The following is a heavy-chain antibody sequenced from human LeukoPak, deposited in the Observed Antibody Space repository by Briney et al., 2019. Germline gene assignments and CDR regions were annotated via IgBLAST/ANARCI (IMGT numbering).Heavy chain of an antibody. CDR3: AKDSGASGWSSSDYFGY. CDR2: MNPNSGNK. CDR1: GYTFTSYD. V-gene: IGHV1-8*03. Sequence: ASVKVSCKASGYTFTSYDINWVRQGPGQGLEWMGWMNPNSGNKGYAQKFQGSVTITRNTSISTAYMELSSLRSEDTAVYYCAKDSGASGWSSSDYFGYWGQGTLVTVSS. D-gene: IGHD6-19*01. J-gene: IGHJ4*02.